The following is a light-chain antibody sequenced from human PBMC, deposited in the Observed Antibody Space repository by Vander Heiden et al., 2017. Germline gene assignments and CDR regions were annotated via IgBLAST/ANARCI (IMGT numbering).Light chain of an antibody. CDR3: AAWDDSLKGVV. J-gene: IGLJ2*01. V-gene: IGLV1-44*01. CDR2: TNN. Sequence: QSVLTQPPSASGTPGQRVTISCSGSSSNIESNTVNWYQQLPGTAPKLLIYTNNRRPSGVPDRFSGSRSGTSASRAIRGLQSEDEADDYCAAWDDSLKGVVFGGGTKLTVL. CDR1: SSNIESNT.